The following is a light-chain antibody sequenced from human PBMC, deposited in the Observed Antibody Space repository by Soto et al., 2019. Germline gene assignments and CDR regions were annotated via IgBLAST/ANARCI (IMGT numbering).Light chain of an antibody. CDR1: QGISSY. V-gene: IGKV1-9*01. Sequence: IQLTQAPTSLSASVGDSVTITCRASQGISSYLAWYQQKPGKAPKLLFYAASTLQSGVPSGFSGSGSGTEFTLTISSLQPDDFATYSCQHYHRYSEAFGQGTKV. CDR2: AAS. J-gene: IGKJ1*01. CDR3: QHYHRYSEA.